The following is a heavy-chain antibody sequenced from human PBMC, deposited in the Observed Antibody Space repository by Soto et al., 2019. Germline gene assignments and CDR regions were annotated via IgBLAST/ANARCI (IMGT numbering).Heavy chain of an antibody. CDR2: ITSASTTI. Sequence: EVHLVESGGNLVQPGGSLRLSCVASGFTFNAYSMNWVRQAPGKGLEWISCITSASTTIYYADSVKGRFTISRDNAKNSLYLQMNTLRAENAAGDYCARDRGRGGIEGFAYWGQATLVTVSS. D-gene: IGHD3-16*01. V-gene: IGHV3-48*04. J-gene: IGHJ4*02. CDR1: GFTFNAYS. CDR3: ARDRGRGGIEGFAY.